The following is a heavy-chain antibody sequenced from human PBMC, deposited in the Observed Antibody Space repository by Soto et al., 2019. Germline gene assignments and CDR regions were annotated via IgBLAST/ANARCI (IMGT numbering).Heavy chain of an antibody. Sequence: SETLSLTCTVSGGSISSYYWSWIRQPPGKGLEWIGYIYYSGSTNYNPSLKSRVTISVDTSKNQFSLKLSSVTAADTAVYYCARHTKRWLQGVDYWGQGTLVTVSS. CDR1: GGSISSYY. D-gene: IGHD5-12*01. CDR3: ARHTKRWLQGVDY. V-gene: IGHV4-59*08. J-gene: IGHJ4*02. CDR2: IYYSGST.